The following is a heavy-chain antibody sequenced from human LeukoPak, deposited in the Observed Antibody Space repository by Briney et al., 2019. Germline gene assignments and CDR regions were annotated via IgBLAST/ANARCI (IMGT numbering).Heavy chain of an antibody. V-gene: IGHV3-7*01. D-gene: IGHD3-3*01. J-gene: IGHJ4*02. CDR2: IKQDGSEK. CDR3: ARAPSGYYPYFDY. Sequence: PGGSLRLSCAASGFTLSSYWMSWVRQAPGKGLEWVANIKQDGSEKYYVDSVKGRFTISRDNAKNSLYLQMNSLRAEDATMYYCARAPSGYYPYFDYWGQGTLVAVSS. CDR1: GFTLSSYW.